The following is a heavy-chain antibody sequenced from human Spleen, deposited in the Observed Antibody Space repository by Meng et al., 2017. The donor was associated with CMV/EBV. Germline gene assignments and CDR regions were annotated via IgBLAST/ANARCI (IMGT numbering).Heavy chain of an antibody. CDR1: GFTFDDYA. CDR3: AKSAQEFTHDSSYDY. V-gene: IGHV3-33*06. CDR2: IWFDGSNK. D-gene: IGHD1-26*01. Sequence: GESLKISCAASGFTFDDYAMHWVRQAPDKGLEWVTVIWFDGSNKLYADSVKGRFTISRDNSKNTLYLQMNSLRAEDTAMYYCAKSAQEFTHDSSYDYWGQGTLVTVSS. J-gene: IGHJ4*02.